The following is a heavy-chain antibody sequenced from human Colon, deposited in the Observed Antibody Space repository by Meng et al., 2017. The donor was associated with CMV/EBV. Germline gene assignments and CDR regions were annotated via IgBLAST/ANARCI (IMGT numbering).Heavy chain of an antibody. CDR2: ISWNSDRI. D-gene: IGHD3-10*01. Sequence: GGSLRLSCAASGFTFDDHAMHWVRQVPGKGLEWVSGISWNSDRIAYADSVKGRFTISRDNAKNSLYLQMNSLRAEDTAIYYCVQVEDDFGEPISGAMDVWGQGTTVTVSS. V-gene: IGHV3-9*01. J-gene: IGHJ6*02. CDR3: VQVEDDFGEPISGAMDV. CDR1: GFTFDDHA.